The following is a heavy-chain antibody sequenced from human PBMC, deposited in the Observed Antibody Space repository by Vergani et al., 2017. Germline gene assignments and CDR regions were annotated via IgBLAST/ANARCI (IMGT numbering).Heavy chain of an antibody. CDR2: INWHGDST. D-gene: IGHD4-17*01. CDR3: ARPSAPGDYDALDI. Sequence: VQMVESGGGVVQPGRSLRLSCAVSGFRFSDYGMHWVRQVPGKGLEWVAAINWHGDSTGYADSVRGRFTISRDNAKNSLYLQMNSLRAEDTAVYHCARPSAPGDYDALDIWGQGTMVTVSS. J-gene: IGHJ3*02. V-gene: IGHV3-20*01. CDR1: GFRFSDYG.